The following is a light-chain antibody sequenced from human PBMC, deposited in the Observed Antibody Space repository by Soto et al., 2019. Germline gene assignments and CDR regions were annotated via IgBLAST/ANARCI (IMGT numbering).Light chain of an antibody. CDR2: GAS. V-gene: IGKV3-15*01. Sequence: EIVMTQSPATLSVSPGERVTLSCRASQSVRSNLAWYQQKPGQAPRLLMYGASTRATGIPARFSGSGSGTEFTLTISSLQSEDFAVYYCQEYDNWLTWTFGQGTKVDIK. CDR1: QSVRSN. CDR3: QEYDNWLTWT. J-gene: IGKJ1*01.